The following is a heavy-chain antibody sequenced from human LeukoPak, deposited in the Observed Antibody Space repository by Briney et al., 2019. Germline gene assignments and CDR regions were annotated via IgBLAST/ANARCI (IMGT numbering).Heavy chain of an antibody. Sequence: HPGGSLRLSCAASGFTFDDYAMHWVRQAPGKGLEWVSGISWNSGSIGYADSVKGRFTISRDNAKNSLYLQMNSLRAEDTAIYYCAKGPLIEVAGTTWDHWGQGTLVTVSS. CDR3: AKGPLIEVAGTTWDH. CDR1: GFTFDDYA. CDR2: ISWNSGSI. J-gene: IGHJ4*02. D-gene: IGHD6-19*01. V-gene: IGHV3-9*01.